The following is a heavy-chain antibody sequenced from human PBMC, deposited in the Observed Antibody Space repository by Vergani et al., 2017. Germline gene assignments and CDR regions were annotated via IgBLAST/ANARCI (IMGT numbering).Heavy chain of an antibody. V-gene: IGHV1-3*01. Sequence: QVQLVQSGAEVKKPGASVKVSCKASGYTFTSYAMHWVRQAPGQRLEWMGWINAGNGNTKYSQKFQGRVTITRDTSASTAYMELSSLRSEDTAVYYCAREWNSGYDSGYYGMDVWGQGTTVTVSS. CDR2: INAGNGNT. CDR3: AREWNSGYDSGYYGMDV. CDR1: GYTFTSYA. D-gene: IGHD5-12*01. J-gene: IGHJ6*02.